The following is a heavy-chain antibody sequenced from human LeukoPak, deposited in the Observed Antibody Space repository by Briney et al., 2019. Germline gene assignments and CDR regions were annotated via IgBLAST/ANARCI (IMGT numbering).Heavy chain of an antibody. J-gene: IGHJ4*02. CDR2: ISDNGVRT. D-gene: IGHD6-13*01. V-gene: IGHV3-23*01. CDR3: AKGGSSSWNS. CDR1: GFTFSSYA. Sequence: GGSLRLSCAASGFTFSSYALSWFRQAPGKGPEWVSAISDNGVRTYYADSVKGRFTISRDNSKNTLYLQMNSLRTEDTAVYYCAKGGSSSWNSWGQGTLVTVSS.